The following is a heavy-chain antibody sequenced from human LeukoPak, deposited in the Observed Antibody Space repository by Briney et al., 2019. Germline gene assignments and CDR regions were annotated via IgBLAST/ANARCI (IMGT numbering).Heavy chain of an antibody. V-gene: IGHV3-48*03. D-gene: IGHD1-7*01. CDR2: ISSSGNTI. Sequence: GGSLRLSCAASEFTFTSYELNWVRQAPGKGLEWVSYISSSGNTISYADSVKGRFTISRDNAKNSLYLQVISLRAEDTAVYYCARARNCDYWGQGTLVTVSS. CDR3: ARARNCDY. J-gene: IGHJ4*02. CDR1: EFTFTSYE.